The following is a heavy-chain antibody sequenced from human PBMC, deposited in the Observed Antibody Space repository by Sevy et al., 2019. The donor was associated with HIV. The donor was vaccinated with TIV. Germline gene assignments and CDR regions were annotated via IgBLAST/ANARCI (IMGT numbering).Heavy chain of an antibody. CDR3: AKDLEIVVVVAATYGMDV. CDR1: GFTFSSYG. V-gene: IGHV3-30*18. CDR2: ISYDGSNK. J-gene: IGHJ6*02. D-gene: IGHD2-15*01. Sequence: GGSLRLSCAASGFTFSSYGMHWVRQAPGKGLEWVAVISYDGSNKYYADSVKGRFTISRDNSRNTLYLKMNSLRAEDTAVYYCAKDLEIVVVVAATYGMDVWGQGTTVTVSS.